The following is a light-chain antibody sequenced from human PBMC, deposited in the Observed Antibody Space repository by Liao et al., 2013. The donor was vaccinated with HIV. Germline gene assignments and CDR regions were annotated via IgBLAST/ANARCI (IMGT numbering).Light chain of an antibody. CDR3: QAWDSSTYV. J-gene: IGLJ1*01. CDR1: KLGDKY. Sequence: SYDLTQPPSVSVSPGQTASITCSGDKLGDKYTCWYQQKPGQSPVLVIYKDTKRPSGIPERFSGSKSGNTATLTISGTQAMDEADYYCQAWDSSTYVFGTGTKVTVL. V-gene: IGLV3-1*01. CDR2: KDT.